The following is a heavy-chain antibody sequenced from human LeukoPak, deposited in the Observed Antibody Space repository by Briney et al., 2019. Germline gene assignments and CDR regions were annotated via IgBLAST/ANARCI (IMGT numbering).Heavy chain of an antibody. CDR1: GYTFTGYY. D-gene: IGHD3-3*01. CDR3: ARVPIFGVVRNFDY. Sequence: GASVKVFCKASGYTFTGYYMHWVRQAPGQGLEWMGRINPNSGGTNYAQKFQGRVTMTRDTSISTACMELSRLRSDDTAVYYCARVPIFGVVRNFDYWGQGTLVTVSS. CDR2: INPNSGGT. J-gene: IGHJ4*02. V-gene: IGHV1-2*06.